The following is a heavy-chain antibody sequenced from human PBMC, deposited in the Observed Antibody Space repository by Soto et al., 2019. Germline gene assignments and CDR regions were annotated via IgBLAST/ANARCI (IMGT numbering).Heavy chain of an antibody. Sequence: XXVKVSCKASGYTFTSYGISRVRQAPGQGLEWMGWISAYNGNTKYAQKLQGRVTMTTDTSTSTADMEMRSLRSDDTAVYYCAREPNYFDYWGQGTLVTVSS. CDR3: AREPNYFDY. V-gene: IGHV1-18*01. J-gene: IGHJ4*02. CDR1: GYTFTSYG. CDR2: ISAYNGNT.